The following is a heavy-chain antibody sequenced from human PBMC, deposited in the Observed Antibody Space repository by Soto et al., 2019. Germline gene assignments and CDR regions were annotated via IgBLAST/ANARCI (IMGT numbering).Heavy chain of an antibody. D-gene: IGHD3-16*01. V-gene: IGHV3-21*01. J-gene: IGHJ3*02. CDR2: ISSSSSYI. CDR1: GFTFSSYS. Sequence: EVQLVESGGGLVKPGGSLRLSCAASGFTFSSYSMNWVRQAPGKGLEWVSSISSSSSYIYYADSVKGRFTISRDNAKNSLYLQMNSLRAEDTAVYYCAREGVYDDYVYAFDIWGQGTMVTVSS. CDR3: AREGVYDDYVYAFDI.